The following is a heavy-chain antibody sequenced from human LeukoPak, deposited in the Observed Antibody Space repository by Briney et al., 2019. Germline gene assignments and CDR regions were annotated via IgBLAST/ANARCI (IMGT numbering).Heavy chain of an antibody. CDR3: ARGASPKDAVFFDY. CDR2: VHSSGDI. Sequence: SETLSLTCSVSGVSITSGSYYWGWIRQSAGKGLEWIGRVHSSGDIYHNAAFRSRAAVSGNASKNQFSLQLNSVTAADTAVYYCARGASPKDAVFFDYWGQGALITVSS. D-gene: IGHD3-16*01. V-gene: IGHV4-61*02. CDR1: GVSITSGSYY. J-gene: IGHJ4*02.